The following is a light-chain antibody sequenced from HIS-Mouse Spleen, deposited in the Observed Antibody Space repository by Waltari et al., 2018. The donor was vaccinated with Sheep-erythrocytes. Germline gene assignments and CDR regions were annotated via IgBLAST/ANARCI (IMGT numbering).Light chain of an antibody. CDR2: DVS. V-gene: IGLV2-11*01. CDR3: AAWDDSLNGVV. CDR1: SSDVGGYNY. Sequence: QSALTQPRSVSGSPGQSVTISCTGTSSDVGGYNYASWYQQHPGKAPKLMIYDVSKRPSGVPDRFSGSKSGNTASLTISGLQAEDEADYYCAAWDDSLNGVVFGGGTKLTVL. J-gene: IGLJ2*01.